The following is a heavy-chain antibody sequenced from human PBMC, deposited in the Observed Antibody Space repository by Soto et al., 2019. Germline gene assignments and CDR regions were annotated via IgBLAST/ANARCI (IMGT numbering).Heavy chain of an antibody. Sequence: ASVKVSCKASGGTFSSYAISWVRQAPGQGLEWMGGIIPIFGTANYAQKFQGRVTITADESTSTAYMELSSLRSEDTAVYYCARGGEMATLNYYYYGMDVWGQGTTVTVSS. CDR3: ARGGEMATLNYYYYGMDV. CDR2: IIPIFGTA. D-gene: IGHD5-12*01. V-gene: IGHV1-69*13. J-gene: IGHJ6*02. CDR1: GGTFSSYA.